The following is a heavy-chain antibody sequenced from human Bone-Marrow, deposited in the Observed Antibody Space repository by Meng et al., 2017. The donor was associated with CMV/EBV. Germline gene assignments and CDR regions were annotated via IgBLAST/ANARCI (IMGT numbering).Heavy chain of an antibody. CDR3: ARVRDGYNYDY. Sequence: LRLSCAVYGGSFSGYYWSWIHQPPGKGLEWIGEINHSGSTNYNPSLKSRVTISVDTSKNQFSLKLSSVTAADTAVYYCARVRDGYNYDYWGQGTLVTVSS. CDR2: INHSGST. CDR1: GGSFSGYY. V-gene: IGHV4-34*01. J-gene: IGHJ4*02. D-gene: IGHD5-24*01.